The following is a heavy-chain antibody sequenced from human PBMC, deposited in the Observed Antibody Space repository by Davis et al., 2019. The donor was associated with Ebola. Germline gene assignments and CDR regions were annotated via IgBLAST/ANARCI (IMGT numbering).Heavy chain of an antibody. J-gene: IGHJ4*02. CDR1: GYTFTKYD. V-gene: IGHV1-46*04. Sequence: AASVKVSCKASGYTFTKYDIAWVRQAPGQGLEWMGFITPGSGRTGYAQKLQGRVTMTRDPSTSTVYMELSGLRSEDTAIYYCARVAANLGIYYFDYWGQGTLVTVSS. CDR2: ITPGSGRT. CDR3: ARVAANLGIYYFDY. D-gene: IGHD5-12*01.